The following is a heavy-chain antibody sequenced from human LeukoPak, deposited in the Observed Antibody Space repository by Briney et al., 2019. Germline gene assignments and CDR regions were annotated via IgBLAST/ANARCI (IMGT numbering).Heavy chain of an antibody. Sequence: PGGSMRLSCAAYGFTFSSYAMHWVRQAPGKGLEWVAVISYDGSNKYYADSVKGRFTISRDNSKNTLYLQMNSLRAEDTAVYYCAREDAFDIWGQGTMVTVSS. CDR3: AREDAFDI. CDR2: ISYDGSNK. V-gene: IGHV3-30-3*01. CDR1: GFTFSSYA. J-gene: IGHJ3*02.